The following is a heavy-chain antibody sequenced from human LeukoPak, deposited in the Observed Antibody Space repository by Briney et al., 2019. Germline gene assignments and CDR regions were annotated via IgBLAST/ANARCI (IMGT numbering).Heavy chain of an antibody. CDR2: INPNSGGT. CDR1: GYTFTSYD. CDR3: ARGRQYYDYVWGSYRRDFDY. D-gene: IGHD3-16*02. J-gene: IGHJ4*02. Sequence: ASVKVSCKASGYTFTSYDINWVRQATGQGLEWMGWINPNSGGTNYVQKFQGRVTMTRDTSISTAYMELSRLRSDDTAVYYCARGRQYYDYVWGSYRRDFDYWGQGTLVTVSS. V-gene: IGHV1-2*02.